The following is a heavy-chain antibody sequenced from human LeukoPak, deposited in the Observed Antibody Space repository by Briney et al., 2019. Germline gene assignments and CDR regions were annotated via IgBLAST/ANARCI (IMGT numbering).Heavy chain of an antibody. J-gene: IGHJ4*02. CDR2: ISESGSNT. CDR3: ATQSYGGNSRCLDY. D-gene: IGHD4-23*01. V-gene: IGHV3-23*01. CDR1: GLTFSNYA. Sequence: GGSLRLSCAASGLTFSNYAMSWVRQAPGKGLEWVSGISESGSNTYYADSVKGRFTISRDNSKNTLYLQMNSLRAEDTAVYYCATQSYGGNSRCLDYGGQGTLATVSS.